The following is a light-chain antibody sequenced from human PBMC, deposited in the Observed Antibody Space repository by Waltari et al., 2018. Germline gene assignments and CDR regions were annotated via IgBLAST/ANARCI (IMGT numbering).Light chain of an antibody. CDR2: ENT. CDR3: GTWDSSLSGAV. V-gene: IGLV1-51*02. J-gene: IGLJ7*01. Sequence: QSVLTQPPSVSAAPGQRVTISCSGGSSNIGHNSVSWYRQFPGTAPKLLIYENTGRPSGIPGRFSGSKSGTSATLDITGLQAGDEADYYCGTWDSSLSGAVFGGGTHLTVL. CDR1: SSNIGHNS.